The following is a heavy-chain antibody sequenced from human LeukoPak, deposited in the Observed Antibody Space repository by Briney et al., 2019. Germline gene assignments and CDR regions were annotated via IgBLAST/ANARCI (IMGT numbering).Heavy chain of an antibody. Sequence: GGTLRLSCTASGFTFSSYGTSWVRQAPGKGLEWVSTISGNGDSTFYADSVKGRFTISRDNSKNTLYLQMNSLRAEDTAVYYCAREHSGYDFPGRDYYYMDVWGKGTTVTVSS. V-gene: IGHV3-23*01. CDR2: ISGNGDST. J-gene: IGHJ6*03. D-gene: IGHD5-12*01. CDR1: GFTFSSYG. CDR3: AREHSGYDFPGRDYYYMDV.